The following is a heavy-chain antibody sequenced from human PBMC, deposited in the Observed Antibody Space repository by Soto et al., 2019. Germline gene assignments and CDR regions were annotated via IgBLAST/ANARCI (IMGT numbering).Heavy chain of an antibody. CDR2: IIPILGIA. CDR3: ATSQVGVRGENGLYFDY. D-gene: IGHD3-10*01. V-gene: IGHV1-69*02. J-gene: IGHJ4*02. CDR1: GGTFSSYT. Sequence: QVQLVQSGAEVKKPGSSVKVSCKASGGTFSSYTISWVRQAPGQGLEWMGRIIPILGIANYAQKFQGRVTITADKSTSTAYMELSSLRSEDTAVYYCATSQVGVRGENGLYFDYWGQGTLVTVSS.